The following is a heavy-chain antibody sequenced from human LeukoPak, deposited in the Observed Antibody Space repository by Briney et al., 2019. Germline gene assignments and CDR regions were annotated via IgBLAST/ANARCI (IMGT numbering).Heavy chain of an antibody. D-gene: IGHD6-25*01. V-gene: IGHV3-21*01. Sequence: GGSLRLSCAASGFTFSSYSMNWVPQAPGKGLEWVSYISSSRSYIYHADPVKGRFTIHRENAKNSLYLKMNSLRAADTAVYYCARKRGGYYMDGWGKGTTVTTSS. CDR1: GFTFSSYS. CDR2: ISSSRSYI. CDR3: ARKRGGYYMDG. J-gene: IGHJ6*03.